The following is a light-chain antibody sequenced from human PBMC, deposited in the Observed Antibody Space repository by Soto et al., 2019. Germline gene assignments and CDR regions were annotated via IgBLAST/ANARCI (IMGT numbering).Light chain of an antibody. V-gene: IGKV1-39*01. CDR3: QQYYSSSYT. Sequence: DIQMTQSPSSLSASIGDRVTITCRASQSVTSNLNWYQQKFGETPKLLMYAASNLQGGVPSRFSGSGSGTEFTLTISSLQPEDFAAYECQQYYSSSYTFGRGTKLEV. J-gene: IGKJ2*01. CDR2: AAS. CDR1: QSVTSN.